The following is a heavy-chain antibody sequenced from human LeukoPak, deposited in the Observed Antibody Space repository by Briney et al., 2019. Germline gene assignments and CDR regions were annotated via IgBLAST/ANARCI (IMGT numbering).Heavy chain of an antibody. J-gene: IGHJ4*02. CDR2: ISYDGSNK. CDR3: ARAASVTSPLLGY. Sequence: GGSLRLSCAASGFTFSSYAMHWVRQAPGKGLEWVAVISYDGSNKYYADSVKGRFTISRDNSKNTLYLQMNSLRAEDTAVYYCARAASVTSPLLGYWGQGTLVTVSS. CDR1: GFTFSSYA. V-gene: IGHV3-30*04. D-gene: IGHD2-2*01.